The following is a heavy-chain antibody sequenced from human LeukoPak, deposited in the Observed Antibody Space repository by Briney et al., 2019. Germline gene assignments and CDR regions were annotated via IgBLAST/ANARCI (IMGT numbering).Heavy chain of an antibody. CDR3: ARAQGVSGMNWFDP. D-gene: IGHD2-8*01. CDR2: TYYRSKWYN. V-gene: IGHV6-1*01. J-gene: IGHJ5*02. CDR1: GDSVSSNSAA. Sequence: SQTLSLTCAISGDSVSSNSAAWNWIRQSPSRGLEWLGRTYYRSKWYNDYAVAVKSRITINPDTSKNQFSLQLNSVTPDDTAVYYCARAQGVSGMNWFDPWGQGTLAAVSS.